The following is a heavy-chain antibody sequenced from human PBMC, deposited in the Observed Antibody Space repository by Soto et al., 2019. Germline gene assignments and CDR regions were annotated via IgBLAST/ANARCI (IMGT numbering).Heavy chain of an antibody. Sequence: SLRLSCAASGFTFSSYSMNWVRQAPGKGLEWVSSISSSSSYIYYADSVKGRFTISRDNAKNSLYLQMNSLRAEDTAVYYCARDLTQRIAVAGTDYYYYGMDVWGQGTAVTVSS. CDR1: GFTFSSYS. J-gene: IGHJ6*02. CDR3: ARDLTQRIAVAGTDYYYYGMDV. V-gene: IGHV3-21*01. D-gene: IGHD6-19*01. CDR2: ISSSSSYI.